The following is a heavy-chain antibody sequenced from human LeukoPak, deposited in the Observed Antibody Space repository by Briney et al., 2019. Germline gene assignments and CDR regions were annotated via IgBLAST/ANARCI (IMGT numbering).Heavy chain of an antibody. CDR1: GFTFSSHW. Sequence: PGGSLRLSCAAPGFTFSSHWMHWVRQAPGKGLLWVSRIKSDGSSTSYAESVKGRFTISRDNAKNTLYLQMNNLRVEDTAVYYCARESVTDISRQSDAFDIWGQGTLVTVS. V-gene: IGHV3-74*01. CDR2: IKSDGSST. CDR3: ARESVTDISRQSDAFDI. D-gene: IGHD2-21*02. J-gene: IGHJ3*02.